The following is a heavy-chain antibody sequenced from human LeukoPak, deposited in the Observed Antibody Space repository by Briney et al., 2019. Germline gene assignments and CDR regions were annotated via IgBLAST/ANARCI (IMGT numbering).Heavy chain of an antibody. J-gene: IGHJ3*02. D-gene: IGHD4-4*01. CDR3: ARVGGKTTINNAAFEI. Sequence: ASETLSLTCTVSGDSINSDYWNWLRQPPGKGLEWIGYIYHTGSTNYNPSLRSRVTISVDTSKKHFFLKLTSVTAADTAIYYCARVGGKTTINNAAFEIWGQGTMVTVSS. V-gene: IGHV4-59*01. CDR1: GDSINSDY. CDR2: IYHTGST.